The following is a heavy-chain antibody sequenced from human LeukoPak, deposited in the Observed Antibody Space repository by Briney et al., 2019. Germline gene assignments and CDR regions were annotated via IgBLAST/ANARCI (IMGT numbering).Heavy chain of an antibody. V-gene: IGHV3-64D*06. Sequence: GGSLRLSCSAAGFTFSSYAMHWVRQARGKGLEYVSAISSNGGSTYYADSVKGRFTISRDNSKNTLYLQMSSLRAEDTAVYYCVKGRAGVVVPAAIDAFDIWGQGTMVTVSS. CDR3: VKGRAGVVVPAAIDAFDI. CDR1: GFTFSSYA. J-gene: IGHJ3*02. D-gene: IGHD2-2*01. CDR2: ISSNGGST.